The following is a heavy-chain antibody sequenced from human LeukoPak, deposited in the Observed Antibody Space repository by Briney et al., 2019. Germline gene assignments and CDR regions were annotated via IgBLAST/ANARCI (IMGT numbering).Heavy chain of an antibody. CDR2: IYYSGST. J-gene: IGHJ3*02. Sequence: PSETLSLTCTVSGGSISSYYWTWIRQPPGKGLEWIGYIYYSGSTNYNPSLKSRVSISVDTSKNQFSLRLGSVTAADTAVYYCARRFVGYDSSWGASDIWGLGAMVTVSS. V-gene: IGHV4-59*01. D-gene: IGHD6-13*01. CDR1: GGSISSYY. CDR3: ARRFVGYDSSWGASDI.